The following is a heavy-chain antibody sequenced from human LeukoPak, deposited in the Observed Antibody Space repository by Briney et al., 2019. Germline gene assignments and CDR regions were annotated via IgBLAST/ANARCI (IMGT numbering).Heavy chain of an antibody. V-gene: IGHV3-9*01. D-gene: IGHD3-22*01. CDR2: ISWNSGNI. Sequence: GGSLRLSCAASGFRFEDYAMHWVRQAPGKGLEWVSGISWNSGNIDYADSVKGRFTISRDNAKNSLYLQMNSLRTEDTALYYCAKERGYDSSGHSGGDFDYWGQGTLVTVSS. J-gene: IGHJ4*02. CDR3: AKERGYDSSGHSGGDFDY. CDR1: GFRFEDYA.